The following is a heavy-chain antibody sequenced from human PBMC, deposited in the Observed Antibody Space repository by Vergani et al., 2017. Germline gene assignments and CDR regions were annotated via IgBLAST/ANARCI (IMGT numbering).Heavy chain of an antibody. CDR1: GFTFSSYA. D-gene: IGHD5-18*01. Sequence: QVQLVESGGGVVQPGRSLRLSCAASGFTFSSYAMHWVRPAPGKGLEGVAVISYDGSNKYYADPVEGRFTLSRDNSKKTLYLQMNSLGAEDPAVYYCAAPKYPRDTAMARIDYWGQGTLVTVSS. V-gene: IGHV3-30-3*01. J-gene: IGHJ4*02. CDR3: AAPKYPRDTAMARIDY. CDR2: ISYDGSNK.